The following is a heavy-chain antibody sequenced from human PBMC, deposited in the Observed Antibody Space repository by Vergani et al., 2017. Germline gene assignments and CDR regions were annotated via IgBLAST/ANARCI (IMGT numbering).Heavy chain of an antibody. J-gene: IGHJ5*02. CDR2: INHSGST. D-gene: IGHD5-18*01. CDR3: AWSPGYSYGFWFDP. V-gene: IGHV4-34*01. Sequence: QVQLQQWGAGLLKPSETLSLTCAVYGGSFSGYYWSWTRQPPGKGLEWIGEINHSGSTNYNPSLKSRVTISVDTSKNQCSLKLSSVTAAGTAVYYCAWSPGYSYGFWFDPWGQGTLVTVSS. CDR1: GGSFSGYY.